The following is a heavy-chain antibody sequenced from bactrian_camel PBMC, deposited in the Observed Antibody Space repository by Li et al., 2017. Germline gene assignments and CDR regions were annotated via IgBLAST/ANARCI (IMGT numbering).Heavy chain of an antibody. V-gene: IGHV3S1*01. Sequence: QVQLVESGGGSVQPGGSLSLSCAASGFSVSTRTMAWVRQAPGKGLEWVSSIAKGGSSTYYADFVEGRFIISRDNAKNTLYLQLNSLKPEDTAMYYCVKDTGVGYPWYDFWGQGTQVTVS. CDR1: GFSVSTRT. J-gene: IGHJ4*01. CDR2: IAKGGSST. D-gene: IGHD5*01. CDR3: VKDTGVGYPWYDF.